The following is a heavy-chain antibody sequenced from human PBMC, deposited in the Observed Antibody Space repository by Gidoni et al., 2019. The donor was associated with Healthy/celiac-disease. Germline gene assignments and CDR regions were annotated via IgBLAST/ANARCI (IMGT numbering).Heavy chain of an antibody. CDR3: ARGIRAAGAIDY. D-gene: IGHD6-13*01. CDR2: IGTAGDT. CDR1: GFTFRSYD. J-gene: IGHJ4*02. Sequence: EVQLVESGGGLVQTGGSRRRYGAASGFTFRSYDMHWVRQATGKGLECVSAIGTAGDTYYPGSVKGLFTISIENAKNSLYLQMNSLRAGDTAVYYCARGIRAAGAIDYWGQGTLVTVSS. V-gene: IGHV3-13*04.